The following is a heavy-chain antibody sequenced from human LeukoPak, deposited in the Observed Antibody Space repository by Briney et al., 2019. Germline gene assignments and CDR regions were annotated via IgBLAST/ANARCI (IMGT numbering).Heavy chain of an antibody. J-gene: IGHJ4*02. CDR1: GYSLTELS. CDR3: ARDQGHLVPAADY. V-gene: IGHV1-24*01. D-gene: IGHD2-2*01. Sequence: ASVKVSCKVSGYSLTELSMHWVRQAPGKGLEWMGGFDPEDGETIYAQKFQGRVTMTEDTSTDTVYMELSSLRSEDTAVYYCARDQGHLVPAADYWGQGTLVTVSS. CDR2: FDPEDGET.